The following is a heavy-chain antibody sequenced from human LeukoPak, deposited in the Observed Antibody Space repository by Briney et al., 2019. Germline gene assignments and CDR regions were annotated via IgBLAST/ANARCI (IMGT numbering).Heavy chain of an antibody. V-gene: IGHV3-9*01. CDR3: AKDAYGGATFFYYMNV. D-gene: IGHD3-16*01. Sequence: GGSLRLSCAGSGFTFDDYAMHWVRQTPGKGLEWVSGISWNSGNIAYADFVGGRFTISRDNAKNSLSLQMNSLSDEDTAVYYCAKDAYGGATFFYYMNVWGKGTTVTVSS. J-gene: IGHJ6*03. CDR1: GFTFDDYA. CDR2: ISWNSGNI.